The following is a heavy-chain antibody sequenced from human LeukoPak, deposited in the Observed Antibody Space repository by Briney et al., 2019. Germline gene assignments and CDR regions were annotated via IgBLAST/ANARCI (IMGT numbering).Heavy chain of an antibody. CDR3: ARVAGWHWFDP. J-gene: IGHJ5*02. CDR1: GFTFSSYD. V-gene: IGHV3-23*01. Sequence: GGSLRLSCAASGFTFSSYDMTWVRQTPGRGLEWVSSNRPSGANTYYGDSVKGRFTISRDNSKNTVYLQMNNMRVDDTAVYYCARVAGWHWFDPWGQGTLVTVSS. CDR2: NRPSGANT. D-gene: IGHD6-19*01.